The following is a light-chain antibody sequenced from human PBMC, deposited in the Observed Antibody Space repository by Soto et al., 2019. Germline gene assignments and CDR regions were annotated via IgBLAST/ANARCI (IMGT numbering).Light chain of an antibody. J-gene: IGLJ2*01. CDR1: SSNIGANYD. Sequence: QPVLTQPPSVSGAPGQRVTISCTGSSSNIGANYDVHWYQVLPGTAPKLLIYANTNRPSGVPDRFSASKSGNTASLTISGLQAEDEADYYCSSYTRGTTVVFGGGTKLTVL. V-gene: IGLV1-40*01. CDR3: SSYTRGTTVV. CDR2: ANT.